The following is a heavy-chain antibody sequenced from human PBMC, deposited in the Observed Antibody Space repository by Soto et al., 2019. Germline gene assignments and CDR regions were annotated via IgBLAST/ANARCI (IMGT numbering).Heavy chain of an antibody. CDR2: IYYSGST. CDR1: GGSISSYY. CDR3: ARHVGYCSSTSCYEGGYYYYGMDV. D-gene: IGHD2-2*01. V-gene: IGHV4-59*08. Sequence: SETLSLTCTVSGGSISSYYWSWIRQPPGKGLKWIGYIYYSGSTNYNPSLKSRVTISVDTSKNQFSLKLSSVTAADTAVYYCARHVGYCSSTSCYEGGYYYYGMDVWGQGTTVSVSS. J-gene: IGHJ6*02.